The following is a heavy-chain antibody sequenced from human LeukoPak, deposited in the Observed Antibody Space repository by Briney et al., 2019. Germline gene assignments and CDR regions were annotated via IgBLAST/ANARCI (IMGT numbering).Heavy chain of an antibody. CDR3: ARVRFLEWLIPMTGGEYYYMDV. CDR2: IIPIFGTA. J-gene: IGHJ6*03. CDR1: GGTFSSYA. D-gene: IGHD3-3*01. Sequence: GASVKVSCKASGGTFSSYAISWVRQAPGQGLEWMGGIIPIFGTANYAQKFQGRVTITTDESTSTAYMELSSLRSEDTAVYYCARVRFLEWLIPMTGGEYYYMDVWGKGTTVTVFS. V-gene: IGHV1-69*05.